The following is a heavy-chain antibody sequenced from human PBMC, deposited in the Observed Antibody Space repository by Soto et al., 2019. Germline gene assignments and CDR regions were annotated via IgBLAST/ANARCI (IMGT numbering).Heavy chain of an antibody. CDR1: GFSLSTSGVG. Sequence: QITLKESGPTLVKPTQTLTLTCTFSGFSLSTSGVGVGWIRQPPGKALEWLALIYWNDDKRYSPSLKSRLTITKDTSKNQVVLTMTNMDPVDTATYYCAHRRLPYPEATSGSYYGGDYYFDYWGQGTLVTVSS. V-gene: IGHV2-5*01. CDR2: IYWNDDK. D-gene: IGHD1-26*01. CDR3: AHRRLPYPEATSGSYYGGDYYFDY. J-gene: IGHJ4*02.